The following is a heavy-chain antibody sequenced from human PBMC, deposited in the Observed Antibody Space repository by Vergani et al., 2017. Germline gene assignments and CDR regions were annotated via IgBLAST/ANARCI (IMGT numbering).Heavy chain of an antibody. CDR2: ISYDGSNK. CDR1: GFTFSSYG. J-gene: IGHJ6*03. V-gene: IGHV3-30*18. D-gene: IGHD1-26*01. CDR3: AKVGSGSWTYYYYYYMDV. Sequence: VQLVESGGGVVQPGRSLRLSCAASGFTFSSYGMHWVRQAPGKGLEWVAVISYDGSNKYYADSVKGRFTISRDNSKNTLYLQMNSLRAEDTAVYYCAKVGSGSWTYYYYYYMDVWGKGTTVTVSS.